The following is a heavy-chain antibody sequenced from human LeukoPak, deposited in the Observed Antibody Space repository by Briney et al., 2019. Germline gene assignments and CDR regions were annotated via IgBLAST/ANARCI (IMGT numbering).Heavy chain of an antibody. J-gene: IGHJ4*02. D-gene: IGHD3/OR15-3a*01. CDR3: ARTDGTSGIYFDY. CDR1: GGSFRGYS. Sequence: SETLSLTCAVYGGSFRGYSWSWIRQPPGKGLEWIGEINHSGSTNYNPSLKSRVTISADTSKNQLSLKLSSVTAADTAVYYCARTDGTSGIYFDYWGQGTLVTVSS. V-gene: IGHV4-34*01. CDR2: INHSGST.